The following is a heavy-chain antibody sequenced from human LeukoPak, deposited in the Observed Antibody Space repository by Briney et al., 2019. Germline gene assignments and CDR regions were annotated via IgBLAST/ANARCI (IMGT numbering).Heavy chain of an antibody. CDR3: ARGNYDDSYAYGGDFDS. Sequence: PSETLSLTCSVSGGSISSFYWNWIRQPPGKGLEWIGYMSNSGSTNYNPSPKSRLTISVDTSKNHLSLRLSSVTAADTAVYYCARGNYDDSYAYGGDFDSWGQGTLVTVSS. CDR1: GGSISSFY. J-gene: IGHJ4*02. CDR2: MSNSGST. V-gene: IGHV4-59*01. D-gene: IGHD3-16*01.